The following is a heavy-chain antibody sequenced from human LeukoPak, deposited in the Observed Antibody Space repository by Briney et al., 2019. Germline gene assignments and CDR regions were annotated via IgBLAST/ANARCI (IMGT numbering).Heavy chain of an antibody. V-gene: IGHV4-34*01. D-gene: IGHD5-18*01. J-gene: IGHJ4*02. CDR3: ARRTAMVTKHTSPFDY. Sequence: SETLTLTCAVYGVSFSGYYWSWVRQLPEKGLEWIGEINHSGSTNYNPSLKSRVTISVDTSKNQFSLKLSSVTAADTAVYYCARRTAMVTKHTSPFDYCGQGTLVTVSS. CDR1: GVSFSGYY. CDR2: INHSGST.